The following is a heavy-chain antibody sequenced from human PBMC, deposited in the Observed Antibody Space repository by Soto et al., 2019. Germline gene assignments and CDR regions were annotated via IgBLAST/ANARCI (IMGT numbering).Heavy chain of an antibody. V-gene: IGHV1-3*05. D-gene: IGHD6-19*01. J-gene: IGHJ4*02. CDR3: ARAVAVPADFDY. CDR2: INAGNGNT. CDR1: GYTFTGYA. Sequence: QVQLVQSGAEEKKPGASVKVSCKASGYTFTGYAMHWVRQAPGQRLEWMGWINAGNGNTKYSQKFQGRVTITRDTSASPAYMELSSLRSEDTAVYDCARAVAVPADFDYWGQGTLVTVSS.